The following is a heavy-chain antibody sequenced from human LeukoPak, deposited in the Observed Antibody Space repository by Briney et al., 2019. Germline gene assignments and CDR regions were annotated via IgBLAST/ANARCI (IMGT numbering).Heavy chain of an antibody. V-gene: IGHV3-23*01. CDR1: GFTFSNYA. CDR3: AKDCYGSYGDY. D-gene: IGHD2-15*01. Sequence: GGSLRLSCAASGFTFSNYAMSWVRQAPGKGLEWVSAISGSGSSTYYADSVKGRFTISRDNSKNTLYLQMNSLRAEDTAVYYCAKDCYGSYGDYWGQGTLVTVSS. CDR2: ISGSGSST. J-gene: IGHJ4*02.